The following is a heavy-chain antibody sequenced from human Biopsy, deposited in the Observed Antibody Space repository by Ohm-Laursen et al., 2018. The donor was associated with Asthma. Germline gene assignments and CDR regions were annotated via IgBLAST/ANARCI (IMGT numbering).Heavy chain of an antibody. CDR1: GGSFTHYF. V-gene: IGHV4-34*01. Sequence: TLSLTCAISGGSFTHYFWMWIRQPPGKGLEWIGEINYRGDTNYNPSLESRVSISVDTSTYHFSLRLNSVTAADTAIYYCARQSTRRDYRGMDVWGQGTTVTVSS. CDR3: ARQSTRRDYRGMDV. D-gene: IGHD4-11*01. CDR2: INYRGDT. J-gene: IGHJ6*02.